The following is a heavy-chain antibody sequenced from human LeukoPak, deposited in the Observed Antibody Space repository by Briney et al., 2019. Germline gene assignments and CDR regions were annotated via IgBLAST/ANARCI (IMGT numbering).Heavy chain of an antibody. CDR2: INPNSGGT. CDR3: ARESEMATMASFDY. D-gene: IGHD5-24*01. Sequence: GASVKVSCKASGYTFTGYYMHWVRQAPGQGLEWMGWINPNSGGTNYAQKFQGWVTMTRDTSISTAYMELSRLRSDDTAVYYCARESEMATMASFDYWGQGTLVTVSS. V-gene: IGHV1-2*04. CDR1: GYTFTGYY. J-gene: IGHJ4*02.